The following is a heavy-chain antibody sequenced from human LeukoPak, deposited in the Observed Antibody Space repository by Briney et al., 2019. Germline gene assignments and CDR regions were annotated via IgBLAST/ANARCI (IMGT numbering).Heavy chain of an antibody. CDR3: ARDRRAGGYNTGPDY. CDR1: GGTFSSYA. V-gene: IGHV1-69*13. Sequence: SVKVSCKASGGTFSSYAMSWVRQAPGQGLEWTGGIIPIFGTANYAQKFQGRVTITADESTSTAYMELSSLRSEDTAVYYCARDRRAGGYNTGPDYWGQGTLVTVSS. J-gene: IGHJ4*02. D-gene: IGHD5-24*01. CDR2: IIPIFGTA.